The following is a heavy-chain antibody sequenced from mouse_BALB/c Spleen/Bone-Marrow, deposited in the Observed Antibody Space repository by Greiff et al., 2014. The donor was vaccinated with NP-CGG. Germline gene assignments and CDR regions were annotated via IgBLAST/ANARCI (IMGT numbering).Heavy chain of an antibody. CDR1: RFTFSSYG. CDR3: ARHQRYYAMDY. V-gene: IGHV5-6*02. Sequence: EVKLEESGGDLVKPGGSLKLSRAASRFTFSSYGMSWGRQTPDKRLEWVATISSGGSNTYYPDSVKGRFTIFRDNAKNTLYLQMSSLKSEDTAMYYCARHQRYYAMDYWGQGTSVTVSS. CDR2: ISSGGSNT. J-gene: IGHJ4*01.